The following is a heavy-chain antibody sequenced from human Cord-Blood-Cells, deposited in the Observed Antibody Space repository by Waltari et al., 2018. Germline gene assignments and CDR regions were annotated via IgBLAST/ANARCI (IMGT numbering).Heavy chain of an antibody. CDR1: GGTFSSYA. D-gene: IGHD3-3*01. V-gene: IGHV1-69*06. CDR3: ASGSITIFGVVIPFDY. Sequence: CKASGGTFSSYAISWVRQAPGQGLEWMGGIIPIFGTANYAQKFQGRVTITADKSTSTAYMELSSLRSEDTAVYYCASGSITIFGVVIPFDYWGQGTLVTVSS. J-gene: IGHJ4*02. CDR2: IIPIFGTA.